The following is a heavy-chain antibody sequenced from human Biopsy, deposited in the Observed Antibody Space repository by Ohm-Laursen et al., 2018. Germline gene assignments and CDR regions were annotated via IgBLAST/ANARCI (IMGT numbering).Heavy chain of an antibody. CDR3: ARDGSGGHDFGAGWFDP. Sequence: SLRLSCAASGFTFRTYEMNWVRQAPGKGLEWVSHIGSSGSTIYYADSVKGRFTISRDNAKNSLYLQMSRLRSDDTAVYYCARDGSGGHDFGAGWFDPWGQGTLVTVSS. D-gene: IGHD5-12*01. V-gene: IGHV3-48*03. CDR2: IGSSGSTI. J-gene: IGHJ5*02. CDR1: GFTFRTYE.